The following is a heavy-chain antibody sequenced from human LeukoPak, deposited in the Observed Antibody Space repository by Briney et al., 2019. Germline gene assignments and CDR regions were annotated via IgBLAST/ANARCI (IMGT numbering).Heavy chain of an antibody. CDR1: GFTFRNYN. D-gene: IGHD2-8*01. CDR2: ISESSSFI. J-gene: IGHJ5*02. CDR3: ARQRGYCSSGVCRGWFDP. Sequence: VGSLSLSCAASGFTFRNYNMNWVRQAPGKGLDWVSSISESSSFIQYADSLKGRFAISRDNAKNSLYLQMNSLRAEDTAVYYCARQRGYCSSGVCRGWFDPWGQRTLVTVSS. V-gene: IGHV3-21*01.